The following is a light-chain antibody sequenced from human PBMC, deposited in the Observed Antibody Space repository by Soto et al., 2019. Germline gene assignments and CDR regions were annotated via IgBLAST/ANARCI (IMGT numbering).Light chain of an antibody. CDR2: GVT. J-gene: IGLJ1*01. CDR3: CSYTTTPTYV. CDR1: SSDIGSYTY. Sequence: QSALAQPASVSGSPGQSITISCTGTSSDIGSYTYISWYQQYPDKGPKLIIYGVTNRPSGVSNRFSGSKSGYTASLTISGLQAEDEADYYCCSYTTTPTYVFGTWTKLTVL. V-gene: IGLV2-14*03.